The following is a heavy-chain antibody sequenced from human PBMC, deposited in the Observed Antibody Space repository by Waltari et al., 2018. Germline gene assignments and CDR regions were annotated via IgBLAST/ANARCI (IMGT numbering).Heavy chain of an antibody. CDR1: GGSISSGGYC. CDR3: ARDKGGSYLGPQYFQH. J-gene: IGHJ1*01. Sequence: QVQLQESGPGLVKPSQTLSLTCTVSGGSISSGGYCGSWVRPHPGKGLEWIGYIDYSGSTYYNPSLKSRVTISVDTSKNQFSLKLSSVTAADTAVYYCARDKGGSYLGPQYFQHWGQGTLVTVSS. D-gene: IGHD1-26*01. CDR2: IDYSGST. V-gene: IGHV4-31*03.